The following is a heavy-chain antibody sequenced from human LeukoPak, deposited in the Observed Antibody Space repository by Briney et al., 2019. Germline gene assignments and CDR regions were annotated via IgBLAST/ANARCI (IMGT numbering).Heavy chain of an antibody. CDR1: GGSISSSSYY. CDR3: ARPIYGDLEMDAFDI. D-gene: IGHD4-17*01. CDR2: IYYSGST. V-gene: IGHV4-61*01. Sequence: PSETLSLTCTVSGGSISSSSYYWSWIRQPPGKGLEWIGYIYYSGSTNYNPSLKSRVTISVDTSKNQFSLKLSSVTAADTAVYYCARPIYGDLEMDAFDIWGQGTMVTVSS. J-gene: IGHJ3*02.